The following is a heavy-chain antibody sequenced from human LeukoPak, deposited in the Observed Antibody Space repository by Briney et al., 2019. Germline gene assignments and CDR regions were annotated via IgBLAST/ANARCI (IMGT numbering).Heavy chain of an antibody. V-gene: IGHV3-11*05. J-gene: IGHJ4*02. CDR2: ITGSGPYT. Sequence: PGGSLRLSCAASGFTFSAYYMSWIRQPPGKGLEWVSYITGSGPYTTYADSVKGRFTISRDNAKNSLYLQMNSLRAEDTAVYYCARDGRYGYRPFGNWGQGTLVTVSS. CDR3: ARDGRYGYRPFGN. D-gene: IGHD5-24*01. CDR1: GFTFSAYY.